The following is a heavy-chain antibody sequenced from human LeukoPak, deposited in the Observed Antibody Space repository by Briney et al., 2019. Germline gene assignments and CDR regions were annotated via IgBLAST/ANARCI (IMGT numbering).Heavy chain of an antibody. Sequence: ASVKVSCKASGYTFTSYGISWVRQAPGQGLEWMGWISAYNGNTNYAQKLQGRVTMTTDTSTSTAYMELRSLRSDDTAVYYCARATRRYSSSSPIDYWGQGTLVTVSS. CDR2: ISAYNGNT. V-gene: IGHV1-18*01. J-gene: IGHJ4*02. CDR1: GYTFTSYG. D-gene: IGHD6-6*01. CDR3: ARATRRYSSSSPIDY.